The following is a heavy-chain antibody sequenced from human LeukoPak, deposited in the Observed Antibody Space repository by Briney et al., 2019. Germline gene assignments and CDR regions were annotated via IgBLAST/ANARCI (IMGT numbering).Heavy chain of an antibody. CDR3: AKDRTPRVRILGEVDY. J-gene: IGHJ4*02. Sequence: PGGSLRLSCAASGFSFRSYGMHWVRQAPGKGLEWVAVISSDEINEYYADSVKGRFTISRDNSKNTLYLQINSLRGEDTAVYYCAKDRTPRVRILGEVDYWGQGTLVTVSS. CDR1: GFSFRSYG. D-gene: IGHD3-16*01. V-gene: IGHV3-30*18. CDR2: ISSDEINE.